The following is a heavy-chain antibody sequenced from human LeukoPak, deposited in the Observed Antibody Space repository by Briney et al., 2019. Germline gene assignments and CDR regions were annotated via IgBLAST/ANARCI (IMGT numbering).Heavy chain of an antibody. D-gene: IGHD3-22*01. V-gene: IGHV3-23*01. CDR3: AKVSTDSRGYYQK. CDR1: GFTFSSYA. J-gene: IGHJ4*02. CDR2: ISATGGST. Sequence: PGGSLRLSCAASGFTFSSYAMSWVRQAPGKGLEWVSTISATGGSTYYADSLKGRFTVSRDNSKNTLYLQMNSLRAEDTAVHYCAKVSTDSRGYYQKWGQGTLVTVSS.